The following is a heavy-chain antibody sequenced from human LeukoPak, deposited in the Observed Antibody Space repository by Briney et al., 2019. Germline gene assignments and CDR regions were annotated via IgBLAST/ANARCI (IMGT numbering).Heavy chain of an antibody. D-gene: IGHD6-13*01. CDR1: GFTFSSYA. CDR3: AKGSVDVDSWAGVFDY. CDR2: ISWNSGSI. V-gene: IGHV3-9*01. Sequence: PGGSLRLSCAASGFTFSSYAMHWVRQAPGKGLEWVSGISWNSGSIGYADSVKGRFTISRDNAKNSLYLQMNSLRAEDTALYYCAKGSVDVDSWAGVFDYWAREPWSPSPQ. J-gene: IGHJ4*02.